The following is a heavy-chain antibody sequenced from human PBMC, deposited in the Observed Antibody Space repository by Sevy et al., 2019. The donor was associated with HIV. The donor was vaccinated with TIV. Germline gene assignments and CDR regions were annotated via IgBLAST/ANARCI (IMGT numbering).Heavy chain of an antibody. V-gene: IGHV4-61*01. CDR1: GGSVSSGSYY. CDR2: IYYSGST. Sequence: SETLSLTCTVSGGSVSSGSYYWSWIRQPPGKGLEWIGYIYYSGSTNYNPSLKSRVTISVDTSKNQFSLKLSSVTAADTAGYYCARTYYDYVWGSYRAPWYFDYWGQGTLITVSS. D-gene: IGHD3-16*02. CDR3: ARTYYDYVWGSYRAPWYFDY. J-gene: IGHJ4*02.